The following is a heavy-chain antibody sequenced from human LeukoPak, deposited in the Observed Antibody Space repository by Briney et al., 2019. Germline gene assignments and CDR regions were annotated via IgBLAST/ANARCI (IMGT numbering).Heavy chain of an antibody. CDR1: GGSINYFY. J-gene: IGHJ4*02. Sequence: SETLSLTCTVSGGSINYFYWSWIRQPPRQGLEWIGYVYNIGSTNYNPSLKSRVTISVDTSKNQFSLMLTSVTAADTAVYYCARGENYSSGWQTSPGFDYWGQGTLVTVSS. CDR3: ARGENYSSGWQTSPGFDY. CDR2: VYNIGST. D-gene: IGHD6-19*01. V-gene: IGHV4-59*01.